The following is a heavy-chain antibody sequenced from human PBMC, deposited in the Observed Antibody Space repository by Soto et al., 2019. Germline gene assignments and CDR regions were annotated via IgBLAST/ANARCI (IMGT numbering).Heavy chain of an antibody. J-gene: IGHJ6*02. CDR2: ISAYNGNT. V-gene: IGHV1-18*01. D-gene: IGHD2-15*01. CDR1: GYTFTSYG. Sequence: QVQLVQSGAEVKKTGASVKVSCKASGYTFTSYGISWVRQAPGQGLEWMGWISAYNGNTNDAQKLQGRVTMTTDTSTSTAYMELRSLRSDDTAGYYCARDPPEDIVVVVAAGDYYYGMDVWGQGTTVTVSS. CDR3: ARDPPEDIVVVVAAGDYYYGMDV.